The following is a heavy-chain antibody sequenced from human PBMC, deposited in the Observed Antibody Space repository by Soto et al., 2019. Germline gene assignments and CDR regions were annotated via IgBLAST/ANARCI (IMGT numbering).Heavy chain of an antibody. Sequence: QVQLQESGPGLVKPSETLSLTCTVSGGSISSYYWSWIRQPPGKGLEWIGYIYYSGSTNYNPSLKSRVTISVDTSKNQFSLKLSSVTAADTAVYYCARHGGGWYHDWGQGTLVTVSS. V-gene: IGHV4-59*08. CDR3: ARHGGGWYHD. CDR1: GGSISSYY. CDR2: IYYSGST. D-gene: IGHD6-19*01. J-gene: IGHJ4*02.